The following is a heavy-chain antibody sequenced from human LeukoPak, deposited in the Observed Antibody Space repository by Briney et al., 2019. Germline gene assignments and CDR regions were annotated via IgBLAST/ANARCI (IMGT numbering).Heavy chain of an antibody. D-gene: IGHD4-17*01. Sequence: SETLSLTCTVSGGSISSYYWSWIRQPPGKGLEWIGNIYYSGSTNYNPSLKSRVTISVDTSKNQFSLKLSSVTAADTAVYYCARSYGDTQDFDYWGQGTLVTVSS. CDR1: GGSISSYY. CDR2: IYYSGST. V-gene: IGHV4-59*08. CDR3: ARSYGDTQDFDY. J-gene: IGHJ4*02.